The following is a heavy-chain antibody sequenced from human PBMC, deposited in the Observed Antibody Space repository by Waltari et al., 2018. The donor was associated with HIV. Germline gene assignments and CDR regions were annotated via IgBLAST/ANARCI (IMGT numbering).Heavy chain of an antibody. Sequence: QTLLLQSASQVKTPGASVTLSCKVSGDRFTTYFLYWLRPAPGQGFEWLGRIKPEVGETTYSHAFQTRGTMTSDTASASTYMELTRLTSADTAMYFCARGEDISLTHLPPGFRLEFWGHGTLVTVSS. V-gene: IGHV1-2*06. J-gene: IGHJ4*01. CDR3: ARGEDISLTHLPPGFRLEF. CDR1: GDRFTTYF. CDR2: IKPEVGET. D-gene: IGHD2-15*01.